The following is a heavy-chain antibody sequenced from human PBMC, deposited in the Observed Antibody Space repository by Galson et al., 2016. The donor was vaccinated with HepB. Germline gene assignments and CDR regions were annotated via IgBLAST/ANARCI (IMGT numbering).Heavy chain of an antibody. CDR2: ISSDGSNE. J-gene: IGHJ4*02. CDR1: GYIFRTYP. D-gene: IGHD5-24*01. V-gene: IGHV3-30*04. CDR3: AREAERWNYLDY. Sequence: SLRLSCAASGYIFRTYPMHWVRQAPGKGLEWVAVISSDGSNEWYADSVKGRFTISRDNSQNTQSLQMSSLRPEDTAAYYCAREAERWNYLDYWGQGALVTVSS.